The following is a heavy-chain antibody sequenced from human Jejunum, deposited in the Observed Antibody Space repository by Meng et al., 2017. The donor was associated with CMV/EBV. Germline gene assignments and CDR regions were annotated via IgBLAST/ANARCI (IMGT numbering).Heavy chain of an antibody. CDR3: ARAVRAGSGRYYFDH. Sequence: VSGDAMSSSYWIWIRQPPQKGLEWIGYISYLGTTRYNPSLKRQATVSRDRSKSQVSLTLTSVTAADTAVYYCARAVRAGSGRYYFDHWGQGALVTFSS. CDR1: GDAMSSSY. J-gene: IGHJ4*02. D-gene: IGHD3-10*01. V-gene: IGHV4-59*12. CDR2: ISYLGTT.